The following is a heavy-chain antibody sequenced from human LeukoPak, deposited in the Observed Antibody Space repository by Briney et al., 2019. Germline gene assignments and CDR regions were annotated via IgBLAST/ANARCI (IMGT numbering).Heavy chain of an antibody. CDR1: GFTFSGYS. J-gene: IGHJ4*02. V-gene: IGHV3-48*01. Sequence: PGGSLRLSCAASGFTFSGYSMNWVRQAPGKWLEWVSYISSSSSTIYYADSVKGRFTISRDNAKNSLYLQMNSLRVEDTAIYYCVKVRGRARVGYFDYWGQGTLVTVSS. CDR3: VKVRGRARVGYFDY. D-gene: IGHD1-26*01. CDR2: ISSSSSTI.